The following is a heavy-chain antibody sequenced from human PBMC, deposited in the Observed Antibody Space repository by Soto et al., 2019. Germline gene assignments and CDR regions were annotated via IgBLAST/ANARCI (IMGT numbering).Heavy chain of an antibody. CDR3: ARERFTIFGKNWFVP. Sequence: SETLSLTCTVSGGSVSSGSYYWSWIRQPPGKGLEWIGYIYYSGSTNYNPSLKSRVTISVDTSKNQFSLKLSSVTAADTAVYYCARERFTIFGKNWFVPWGQGTLVTVSS. CDR1: GGSVSSGSYY. V-gene: IGHV4-61*01. CDR2: IYYSGST. D-gene: IGHD3-3*01. J-gene: IGHJ5*02.